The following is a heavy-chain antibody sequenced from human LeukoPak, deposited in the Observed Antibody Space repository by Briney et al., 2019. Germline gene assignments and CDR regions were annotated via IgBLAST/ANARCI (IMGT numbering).Heavy chain of an antibody. V-gene: IGHV5-51*01. J-gene: IGHJ3*01. CDR1: GYSFTSYW. Sequence: GESLKISCKGSGYSFTSYWIGWVRQMPGKGLEWMGTIYAGDSDTTYSPSLQGQVTISADKSISTAYLQWSSLKASDTAMYYCARQVVMVIGATLESSARAFDVWGQGTMVTASS. CDR3: ARQVVMVIGATLESSARAFDV. D-gene: IGHD2-15*01. CDR2: IYAGDSDT.